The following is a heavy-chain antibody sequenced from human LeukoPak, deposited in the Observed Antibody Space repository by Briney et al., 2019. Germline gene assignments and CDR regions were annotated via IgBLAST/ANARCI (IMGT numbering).Heavy chain of an antibody. D-gene: IGHD2/OR15-2a*01. CDR2: INPNSGGT. CDR3: ARGHPQISDFDY. J-gene: IGHJ4*02. Sequence: SVKVSCKASGGTFSSYAISWVRQAPGQGLEWMGWINPNSGGTNYAQKFQGWVTMTRDTSISTAYMELSRLRSDDTAVYYCARGHPQISDFDYWGQGTLVTVSS. CDR1: GGTFSSYA. V-gene: IGHV1-2*04.